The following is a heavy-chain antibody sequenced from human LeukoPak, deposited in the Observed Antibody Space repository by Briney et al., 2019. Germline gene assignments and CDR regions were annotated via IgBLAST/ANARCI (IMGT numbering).Heavy chain of an antibody. CDR3: ARETAAAGTGRFDP. Sequence: SETLSLTCTVSGGSISSSSYYWGWIRQPPGKGLEWIGSIYYSGSTNYNPSLKSRVTISVDTSKNQFSLKLSSVTAADTAVYYCARETAAAGTGRFDPWGQGTLVTVSS. CDR2: IYYSGST. V-gene: IGHV4-39*07. CDR1: GGSISSSSYY. J-gene: IGHJ5*02. D-gene: IGHD6-13*01.